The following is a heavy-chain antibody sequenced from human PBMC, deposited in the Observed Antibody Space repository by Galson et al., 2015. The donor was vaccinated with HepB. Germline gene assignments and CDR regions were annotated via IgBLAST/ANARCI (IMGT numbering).Heavy chain of an antibody. CDR3: ARVPTRDTYSSSLRLDN. V-gene: IGHV1-8*01. J-gene: IGHJ4*02. CDR1: GSTFTSYD. Sequence: SVKVSCKASGSTFTSYDINWVRQATGQGLEWMGWMNPNSGNTGYAQKFQGRVIMTRNTSIRTAYMELSSLRSEDTAVYYCARVPTRDTYSSSLRLDNWGQGTLVTVSS. CDR2: MNPNSGNT. D-gene: IGHD6-13*01.